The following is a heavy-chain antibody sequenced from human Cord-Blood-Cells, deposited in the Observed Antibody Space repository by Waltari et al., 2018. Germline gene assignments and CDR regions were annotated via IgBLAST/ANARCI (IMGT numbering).Heavy chain of an antibody. CDR3: ARLRGYLSWYHFDY. V-gene: IGHV1-2*04. J-gene: IGHJ4*02. CDR2: INPNSGGT. CDR1: GYTFTGYY. D-gene: IGHD3-10*01. Sequence: QVQLVQSGAEVTKPGASVKVSCKASGYTFTGYYMHWVRQAPGQGLEWMGWINPNSGGTNYAQKFQGWVTMTRDTSISTAYMELSRLRSDDTAVYYCARLRGYLSWYHFDYWGQGTLVTVSS.